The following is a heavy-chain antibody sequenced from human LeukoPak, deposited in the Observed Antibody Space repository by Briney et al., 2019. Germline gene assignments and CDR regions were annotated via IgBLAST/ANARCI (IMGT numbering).Heavy chain of an antibody. CDR3: ARVWQQLAPDEAFDI. CDR2: INPSGGST. D-gene: IGHD6-13*01. CDR1: GYTFTSYY. J-gene: IGHJ3*02. V-gene: IGHV1-46*01. Sequence: ASVKISCKVSGYTFTSYYMHWVRQAPGQGLEWMGIINPSGGSTSYAQKFQGRVTMTRDTSTSTVYMELSSLRSEDTAVYYCARVWQQLAPDEAFDIWGQGTMVTVSS.